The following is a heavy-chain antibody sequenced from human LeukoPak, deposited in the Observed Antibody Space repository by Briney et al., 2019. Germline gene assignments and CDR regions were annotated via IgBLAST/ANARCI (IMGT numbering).Heavy chain of an antibody. CDR3: AREGNWNDGFDY. J-gene: IGHJ4*02. CDR2: ISVYNGNT. D-gene: IGHD1-20*01. V-gene: IGHV1-18*04. CDR1: GYTFTSYG. Sequence: ASVKASCKASGYTFTSYGISWVRQAPGQGLEWMGWISVYNGNTNYAQKLQGRVTMTTDTSTSTAYMELRSLRSGDTAVCYCAREGNWNDGFDYWGQGTLVTVSS.